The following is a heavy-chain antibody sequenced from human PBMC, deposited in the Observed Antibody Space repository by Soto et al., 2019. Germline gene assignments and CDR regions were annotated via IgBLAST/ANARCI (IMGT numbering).Heavy chain of an antibody. Sequence: GGSLRLSCSAPGFTFSSYAMRWVRQAPGKGLEYVSAISSNGGSTYYADSVKGRFTISRDNSKNTLYLQMSSLRAEDTAVYYCVKDIWFLELYGMDVWGQGTTVTVSS. D-gene: IGHD3-3*01. CDR3: VKDIWFLELYGMDV. CDR2: ISSNGGST. J-gene: IGHJ6*02. CDR1: GFTFSSYA. V-gene: IGHV3-64D*06.